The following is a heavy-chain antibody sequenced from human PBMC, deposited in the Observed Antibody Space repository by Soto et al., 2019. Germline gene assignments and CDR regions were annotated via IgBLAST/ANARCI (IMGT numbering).Heavy chain of an antibody. CDR3: TTFARQQLVSGLFDY. D-gene: IGHD6-13*01. CDR1: GFTFSNAW. CDR2: IKSKTDGGTT. J-gene: IGHJ4*02. Sequence: EVQLVESGGGLVKPGGSLRLSCAASGFTFSNAWMNWVRQAPGKGLEWVGRIKSKTDGGTTDYAAPVKGRFTIPRDDAKNTLYLQMNSLKTADTAVYYCTTFARQQLVSGLFDYCGQGTLVTVSS. V-gene: IGHV3-15*07.